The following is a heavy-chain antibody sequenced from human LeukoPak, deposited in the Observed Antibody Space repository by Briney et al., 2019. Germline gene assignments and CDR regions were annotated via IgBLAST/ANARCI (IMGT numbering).Heavy chain of an antibody. J-gene: IGHJ4*02. CDR3: ARKYPSHVYFDY. D-gene: IGHD2-2*01. Sequence: SETLSLTCTVSGLSISSGYNYWSWIRQRPGEGPEWIAYIFYSAATYYNPSLKSRLKLSVDTFKNQFYQNLTSVTAADTAIYYCARKYPSHVYFDYWSQGTLVTVSS. CDR1: GLSISSGYNY. V-gene: IGHV4-31*03. CDR2: IFYSAAT.